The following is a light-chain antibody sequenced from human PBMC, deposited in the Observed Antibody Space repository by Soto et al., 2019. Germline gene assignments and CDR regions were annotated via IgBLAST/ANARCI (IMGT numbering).Light chain of an antibody. CDR3: QQYGRSPA. Sequence: EIVLTQSPGTLSLSPGERATLSCRASQSVSSNYLAWYQQKPGQAPRLLIYGASSRATGIPDRFSGSGSGTDFTLTISRLEPEDFAVYYCQQYGRSPAFGGGTKVEIK. CDR2: GAS. J-gene: IGKJ4*01. V-gene: IGKV3-20*01. CDR1: QSVSSNY.